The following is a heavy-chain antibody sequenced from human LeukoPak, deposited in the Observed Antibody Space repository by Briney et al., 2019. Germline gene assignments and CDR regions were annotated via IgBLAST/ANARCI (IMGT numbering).Heavy chain of an antibody. Sequence: GGALRLSCVASGYPFDVQTTSGGRQGPGGGVERGARLREDGSQIYYVDSVKRRFFISRDNAKNSLYLQMNSLRVEDAAVYYCVRGGASGGSFENWGQGALVTVSS. CDR2: LREDGSQI. CDR3: VRGGASGGSFEN. J-gene: IGHJ4*02. D-gene: IGHD3-10*01. V-gene: IGHV3-7*01. CDR1: GYPFDVQT.